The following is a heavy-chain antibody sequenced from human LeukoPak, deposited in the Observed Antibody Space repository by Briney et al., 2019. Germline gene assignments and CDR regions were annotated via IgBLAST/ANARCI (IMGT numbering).Heavy chain of an antibody. J-gene: IGHJ4*02. CDR3: ARVGGRYSPLGY. CDR2: IKQDGSEK. D-gene: IGHD3-16*02. V-gene: IGHV3-7*01. CDR1: GFTFSSYW. Sequence: GGSLRLSCAASGFTFSSYWMSWVRQAPGKGLEWVANIKQDGSEKYYVDSVKGRLTISRDNDKNSLFLQMTSLRAEDTAVYYCARVGGRYSPLGYWGQGTLVTVSS.